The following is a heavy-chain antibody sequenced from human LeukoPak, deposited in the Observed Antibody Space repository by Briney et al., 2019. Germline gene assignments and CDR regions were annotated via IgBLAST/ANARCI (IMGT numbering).Heavy chain of an antibody. D-gene: IGHD3-22*01. CDR1: GGTFSSYA. V-gene: IGHV1-69*05. J-gene: IGHJ4*02. CDR3: ASGELYYYDSSGYYLHRFFDY. CDR2: IIPIFGPA. Sequence: SVKVSCKASGGTFSSYAISWVRQAPGQGLEWMGGIIPIFGPANYAQKFQGRVTITTDESTSTAYMELSSLRSEDTAVYYCASGELYYYDSSGYYLHRFFDYWGQGTLVTVSS.